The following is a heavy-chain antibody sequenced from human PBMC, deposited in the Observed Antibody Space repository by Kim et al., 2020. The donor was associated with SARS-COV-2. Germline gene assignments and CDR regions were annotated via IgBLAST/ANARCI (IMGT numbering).Heavy chain of an antibody. CDR2: IYHSGST. Sequence: SETLSLTCTVSGYSISSGYYWGWIRQPPGKGLEWIGSIYHSGSTYYNPSLKSRVTISVDTSKNQFSLKLSSVTAADTAVYYCAREAVVPAAEDYWGQGTLVTVSS. J-gene: IGHJ4*02. V-gene: IGHV4-38-2*02. CDR3: AREAVVPAAEDY. D-gene: IGHD2-2*01. CDR1: GYSISSGYY.